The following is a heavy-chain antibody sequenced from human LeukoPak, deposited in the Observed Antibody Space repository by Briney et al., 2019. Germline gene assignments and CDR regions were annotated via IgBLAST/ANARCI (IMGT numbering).Heavy chain of an antibody. V-gene: IGHV3-9*01. CDR1: GFTFDDYA. Sequence: GGSLRLSCAASGFTFDDYAMHWVRQAPGKGLEWVSGISWNSGSIGYADSVKGRFTISRDNAKNSLYLQMNSLRAEDTAVYYRAREYSSGYFDYWGQGTLVTVSS. D-gene: IGHD6-19*01. J-gene: IGHJ4*02. CDR3: AREYSSGYFDY. CDR2: ISWNSGSI.